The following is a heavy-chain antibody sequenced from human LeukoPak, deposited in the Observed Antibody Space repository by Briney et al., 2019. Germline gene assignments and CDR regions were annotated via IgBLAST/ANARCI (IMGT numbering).Heavy chain of an antibody. CDR3: TRGQEGNYYYFGMDV. CDR2: IRSEDYGGTT. V-gene: IGHV3-49*03. J-gene: IGHJ6*02. Sequence: GGSLRLSCTASGFLFSDFAINWFRQAPGQGLEWVGFIRSEDYGGTTEYAASVKGRFTISRDESKSIAYLQMNSLKTGDTAVYYCTRGQEGNYYYFGMDVWGHGTTVTVSS. CDR1: GFLFSDFA.